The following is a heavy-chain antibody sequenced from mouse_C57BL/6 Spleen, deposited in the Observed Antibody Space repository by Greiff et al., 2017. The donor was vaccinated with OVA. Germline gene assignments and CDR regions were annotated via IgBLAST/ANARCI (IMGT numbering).Heavy chain of an antibody. D-gene: IGHD2-4*01. V-gene: IGHV1-54*01. CDR3: ARSSYDYDGFAY. J-gene: IGHJ3*01. CDR1: GYAFTNYL. CDR2: INPGSGGT. Sequence: QVQLQQSGAELVRPGTSVKVSCKASGYAFTNYLIEWVKQRPGQGLEWIGVINPGSGGTNYNEKFKGKATLTADKSSSTAYMQLSSLTSEDSAVYFCARSSYDYDGFAYWGQGTLVTVSA.